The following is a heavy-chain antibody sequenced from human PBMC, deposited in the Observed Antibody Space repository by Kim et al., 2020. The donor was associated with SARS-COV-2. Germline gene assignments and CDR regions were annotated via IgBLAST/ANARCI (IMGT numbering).Heavy chain of an antibody. V-gene: IGHV5-51*01. Sequence: RYRPPFEGKVTISVDNSISTAYLQWSSLQASDTAMYYCARRYGDYADFNYWGQGTLVTVSS. CDR3: ARRYGDYADFNY. D-gene: IGHD4-17*01. J-gene: IGHJ4*02.